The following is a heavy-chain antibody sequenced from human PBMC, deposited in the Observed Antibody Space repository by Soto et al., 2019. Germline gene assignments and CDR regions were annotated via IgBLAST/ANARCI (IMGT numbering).Heavy chain of an antibody. CDR3: ARGSTGYSSSWYRY. D-gene: IGHD6-13*01. J-gene: IGHJ4*02. CDR1: GGSISTSNS. V-gene: IGHV4-59*08. CDR2: IYNSGST. Sequence: PSETLSLTCAVSGGSISTSNSWSWIRQPPGKGLEWIGYIYNSGSTNYNPSLKSRVTISVDTSKNQFSLKLSSVTAADTAVYYCARGSTGYSSSWYRYWGQGTLVTVSS.